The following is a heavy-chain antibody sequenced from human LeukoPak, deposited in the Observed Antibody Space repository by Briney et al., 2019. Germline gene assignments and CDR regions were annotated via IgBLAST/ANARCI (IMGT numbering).Heavy chain of an antibody. V-gene: IGHV3-21*01. J-gene: IGHJ4*02. CDR3: GVGASSASEFDY. Sequence: GASLRLSCAASGFTFSDYALNWVRQAPGKGLEWISSITGSSYNKYYAESLKGRVTISRDNAKNSLYLQMDSLRAEDTAVYYCGVGASSASEFDYWGQGTLVTVSS. CDR1: GFTFSDYA. CDR2: ITGSSYNK. D-gene: IGHD1-26*01.